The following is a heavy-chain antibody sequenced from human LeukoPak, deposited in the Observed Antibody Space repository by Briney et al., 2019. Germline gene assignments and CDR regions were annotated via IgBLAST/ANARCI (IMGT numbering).Heavy chain of an antibody. D-gene: IGHD1-26*01. CDR2: ISAYNGNT. CDR1: GYTFTSYG. Sequence: ASVKVSCKASGYTFTSYGISWVRQAPGQGLEWMGWISAYNGNTNYAQMLQDRVTMTTDTSTSTAYMELRSPRSDDTAVYYCARVRRELLKPDWFDPWGQGTLVTVSS. V-gene: IGHV1-18*01. CDR3: ARVRRELLKPDWFDP. J-gene: IGHJ5*02.